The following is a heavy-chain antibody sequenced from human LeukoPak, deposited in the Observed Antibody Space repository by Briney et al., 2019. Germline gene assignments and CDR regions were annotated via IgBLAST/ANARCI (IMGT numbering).Heavy chain of an antibody. CDR3: TRPDYYDSSGYYFDY. CDR1: GGSISSTNYY. J-gene: IGHJ4*02. V-gene: IGHV4-39*01. CDR2: IYFSSGGT. Sequence: SETLSLTCTVSGGSISSTNYYWGWIRQPPGKGLEWVGTIYFSSGGTYYHPSLKSRVTISVDTSKNQFSLKLSSVTAADTAVYYCTRPDYYDSSGYYFDYWGQGTLVTVSS. D-gene: IGHD3-22*01.